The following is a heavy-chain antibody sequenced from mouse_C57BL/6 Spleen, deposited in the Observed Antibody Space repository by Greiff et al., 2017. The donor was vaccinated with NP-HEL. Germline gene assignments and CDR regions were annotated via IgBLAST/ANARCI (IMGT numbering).Heavy chain of an antibody. V-gene: IGHV1-50*01. CDR3: ATLDALYAMDY. Sequence: VQLQQPGAELVKPGASVKLSCKASGYTFTSYWMQWVKQRPGQGLEWIGEIDPSDSYTNYNQKFKGKATLTVDTSSSTAYMQLSSLTSEDSAVYYCATLDALYAMDYWGQGTSVTVSS. CDR1: GYTFTSYW. D-gene: IGHD2-3*01. CDR2: IDPSDSYT. J-gene: IGHJ4*01.